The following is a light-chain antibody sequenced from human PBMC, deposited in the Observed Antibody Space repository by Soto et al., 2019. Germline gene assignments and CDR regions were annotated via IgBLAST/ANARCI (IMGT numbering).Light chain of an antibody. V-gene: IGLV2-14*01. J-gene: IGLJ1*01. CDR2: EVS. Sequence: QSALTQPASVSGSPGQSITISCTGTSSDAGAYNYVSWFQQHPGKAPTLIISEVSNRPSGVSNRFSGSKSGNAASLTISGLQAEDEADYFCFSFTTDWTHVFGTGTKVTVL. CDR1: SSDAGAYNY. CDR3: FSFTTDWTHV.